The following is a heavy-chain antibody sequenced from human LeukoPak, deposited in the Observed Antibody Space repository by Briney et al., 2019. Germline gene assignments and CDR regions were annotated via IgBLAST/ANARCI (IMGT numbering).Heavy chain of an antibody. CDR1: GGSISSYY. CDR2: IYYSGST. CDR3: ARTGATDYYFDY. Sequence: PSETLSLTCTVSGGSISSYYWSWIRQPPGKGLGWIGYIYYSGSTNYNPSLKSRVTISVDTSKNQFSLKLSSVTAAGTAVYYCARTGATDYYFDYWGQGTLVTVSS. J-gene: IGHJ4*02. D-gene: IGHD1-1*01. V-gene: IGHV4-59*01.